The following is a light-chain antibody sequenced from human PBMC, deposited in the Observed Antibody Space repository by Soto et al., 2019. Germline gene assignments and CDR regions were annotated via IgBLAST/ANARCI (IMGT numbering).Light chain of an antibody. CDR1: TSDVGGYNH. CDR3: LSKTSSISYV. J-gene: IGLJ1*01. Sequence: QSVLTQPASVSGSPGQSITISCTGTTSDVGGYNHVSWYQQHPGKAPKLLIHEVGNRPSGVSNRFSGSKSGNTASLTISGLQAEDEADYYCLSKTSSISYVFGTGTKVTVL. V-gene: IGLV2-14*01. CDR2: EVG.